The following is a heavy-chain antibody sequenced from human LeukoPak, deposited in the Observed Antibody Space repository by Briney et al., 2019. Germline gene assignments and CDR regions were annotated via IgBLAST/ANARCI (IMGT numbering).Heavy chain of an antibody. CDR3: AIFGVDTYYYYYMDV. V-gene: IGHV4-38-2*02. D-gene: IGHD3-3*01. J-gene: IGHJ6*03. CDR2: IYYSGST. Sequence: SETLSLTCTVSGYSISSGYYWGWIRQPPGKGLEWIGSIYYSGSTYYNPSLKSRVTISVDTSKNQFSLKLSSVTAADTAVYYCAIFGVDTYYYYYMDVWGKGTTVTVSS. CDR1: GYSISSGYY.